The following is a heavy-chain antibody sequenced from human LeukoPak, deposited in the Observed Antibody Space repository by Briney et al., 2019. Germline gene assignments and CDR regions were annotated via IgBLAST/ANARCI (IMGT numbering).Heavy chain of an antibody. CDR2: IKSKTDGGTT. Sequence: GGSLRLSCAGSGFSVSNDLMTWVRQAPGKGLEWVGRIKSKTDGGTTDYDPLVKDRFTISRDDSRNTVDLQMNDLKTEDAAVYYCATSGRRWDYFDYWGRGTLVTVSS. D-gene: IGHD5-24*01. CDR3: ATSGRRWDYFDY. CDR1: GFSVSNDL. J-gene: IGHJ4*02. V-gene: IGHV3-15*01.